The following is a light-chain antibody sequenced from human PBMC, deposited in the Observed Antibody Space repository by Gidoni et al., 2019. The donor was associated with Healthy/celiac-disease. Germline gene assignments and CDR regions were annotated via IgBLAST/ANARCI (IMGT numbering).Light chain of an antibody. CDR2: DAS. CDR1: QDISNY. CDR3: QQYDNLLPLT. Sequence: IQMIQPPSSLSASVGDRVTITCQASQDISNYLNWYQQKPGKAPKLLIYDASNLETGVPSRFSGGGSGTDFTITISSLQPEDIATYYCQQYDNLLPLTFGGXTKVEIK. V-gene: IGKV1-33*01. J-gene: IGKJ4*01.